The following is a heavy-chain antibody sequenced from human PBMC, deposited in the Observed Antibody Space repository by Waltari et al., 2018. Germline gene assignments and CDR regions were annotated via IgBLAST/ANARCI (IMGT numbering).Heavy chain of an antibody. CDR3: ARRTSSADAP. Sequence: QVQLVQSGAEVKQPGSSVTVSCKASGYSLADYFLHWVRQAPGQGLEWMGWINPDNGGTNYSQMFQGRLVLTRDTSINTAYMQLTSLTSDDTAVYYCARRTSSADAPWGQGTLVTVSS. V-gene: IGHV1-2*02. CDR1: GYSLADYF. J-gene: IGHJ5*02. CDR2: INPDNGGT.